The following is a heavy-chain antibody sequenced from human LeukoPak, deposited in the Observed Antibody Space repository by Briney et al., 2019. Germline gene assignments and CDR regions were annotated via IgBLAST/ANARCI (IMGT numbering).Heavy chain of an antibody. J-gene: IGHJ3*02. D-gene: IGHD1-14*01. CDR2: IYYSGST. V-gene: IGHV4-61*01. CDR1: GGSVSSGSYY. Sequence: PSETLSLTCTVSGGSVSSGSYYWSWIRQPPWKGLEWIGYIYYSGSTNYNPSLKSRVTISVDTSKNQFSLKLSSVTAADTAVYYCARATRKADAFDIWGQGTMVTVSS. CDR3: ARATRKADAFDI.